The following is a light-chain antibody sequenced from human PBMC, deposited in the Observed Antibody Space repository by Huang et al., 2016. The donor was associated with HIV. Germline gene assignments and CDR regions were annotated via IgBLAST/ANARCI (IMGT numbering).Light chain of an antibody. CDR3: MQALQIPWT. V-gene: IGKV2-28*01. Sequence: DIVMTQSPLSLPVTPGEPASISCRSTQSLLQSNGYNDLDWYLQKPGQSPQLLIYVGSNRASGGPDRVSGSGTGTDCTLKISRVEAEDVGVYYCMQALQIPWTFGQGTKVEI. J-gene: IGKJ1*01. CDR1: QSLLQSNGYND. CDR2: VGS.